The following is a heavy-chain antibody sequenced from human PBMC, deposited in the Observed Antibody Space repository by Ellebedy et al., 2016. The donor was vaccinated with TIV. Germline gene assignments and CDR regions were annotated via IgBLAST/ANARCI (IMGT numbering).Heavy chain of an antibody. D-gene: IGHD4-17*01. CDR1: GFTFSSYW. J-gene: IGHJ3*01. V-gene: IGHV3-7*01. CDR3: ATDGSYGDYRSPAHAFEF. CDR2: INQDGSEK. Sequence: GESLKISCAAPGFTFSSYWMSWVRQTPGKGLEWVANINQDGSEKYYVYSVRGRFTISRDNAKNSLYLQMNSLGADDSAVYYCATDGSYGDYRSPAHAFEFWGQGTMVTVSS.